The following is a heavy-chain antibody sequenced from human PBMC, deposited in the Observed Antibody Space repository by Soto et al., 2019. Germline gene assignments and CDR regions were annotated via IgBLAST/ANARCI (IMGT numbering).Heavy chain of an antibody. D-gene: IGHD3-16*02. Sequence: GGSLRLSCVASGFIFSSYGMSWVRQAPWKGLEWVAGISGSGGTTYYADSVKGRFTISRDNSKNTLYPQMKSLRAEDTAFYYCAKDTRLRLEDLSFDAFGYWGQGSLVTVSS. CDR2: ISGSGGTT. CDR1: GFIFSSYG. CDR3: AKDTRLRLEDLSFDAFGY. V-gene: IGHV3-23*01. J-gene: IGHJ4*02.